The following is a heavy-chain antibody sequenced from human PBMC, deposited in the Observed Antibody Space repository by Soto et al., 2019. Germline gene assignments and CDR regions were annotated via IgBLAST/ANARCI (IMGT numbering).Heavy chain of an antibody. J-gene: IGHJ5*02. D-gene: IGHD6-25*01. CDR2: IYHSGTT. CDR3: ARVRGNQRRGWFDP. Sequence: QVQLQEPGPGLVKPSQTLSLTCTVSGGSISSGGYYWSWIRQHPGKGLEWIGYIYHSGTTYYNPSLTSRGTISIDTSKHQFSLRLTSVTAADTAVYYGARVRGNQRRGWFDPWGQGTLVTVSS. CDR1: GGSISSGGYY. V-gene: IGHV4-31*03.